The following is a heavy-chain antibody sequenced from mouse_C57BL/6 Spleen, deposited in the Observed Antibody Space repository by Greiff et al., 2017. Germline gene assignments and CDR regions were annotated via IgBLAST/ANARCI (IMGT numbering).Heavy chain of an antibody. D-gene: IGHD4-1*01. CDR2: IYPGDGAT. CDR1: GYAFSSSW. V-gene: IGHV1-82*01. J-gene: IGHJ1*03. CDR3: ARVLGNWYFDV. Sequence: QVQLQQSGPELVKPGASVKISRKASGYAFSSSWMNWVKQRPGKGLEWIGRIYPGDGATNYNGKFKGKATLTADKSSSTAYMQLSSLTSEDSAVCFSARVLGNWYFDVWGTGTTVTVSS.